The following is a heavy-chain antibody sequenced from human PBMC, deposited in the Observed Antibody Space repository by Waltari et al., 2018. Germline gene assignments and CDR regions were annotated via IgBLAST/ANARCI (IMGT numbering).Heavy chain of an antibody. Sequence: QVQLQQWGAGLLKPSETLSLTCAVYGGSFSGYYWSWIRQPPGKGLEWIGEINHSGSTNYNPSLKSRVTISVDTSKNQFSLKLSSVTAADTAVYYCARGGRMTTAFVRYYYYMDVWGKGTTVTVSS. D-gene: IGHD4-4*01. CDR2: INHSGST. V-gene: IGHV4-34*01. CDR3: ARGGRMTTAFVRYYYYMDV. CDR1: GGSFSGYY. J-gene: IGHJ6*03.